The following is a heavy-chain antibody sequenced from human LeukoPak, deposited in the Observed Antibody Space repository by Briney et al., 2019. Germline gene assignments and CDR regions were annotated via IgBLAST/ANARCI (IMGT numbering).Heavy chain of an antibody. J-gene: IGHJ4*02. V-gene: IGHV3-7*01. D-gene: IGHD3-22*01. Sequence: GGSLRLSCAAPGFTFSSYWMSWVRQAPGKGLEWVANIKQDGSEKYYVDSVKGRFTISRANAKNSLYLQMNSLRAEDTAVYYCARVVDYDSRDYWGQGTLVTVSS. CDR2: IKQDGSEK. CDR3: ARVVDYDSRDY. CDR1: GFTFSSYW.